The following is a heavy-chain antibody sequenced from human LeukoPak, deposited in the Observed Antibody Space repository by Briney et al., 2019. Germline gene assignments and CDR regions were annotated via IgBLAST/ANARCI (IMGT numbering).Heavy chain of an antibody. CDR2: IYSGGST. CDR3: AKDRYSGYDRVTFDI. V-gene: IGHV3-53*05. J-gene: IGHJ3*02. Sequence: GGSLRLSCAASGFTVSSNYMSWVRQAPGKGLEWVSVIYSGGSTYYTDSVKGRFTISGDNSKNTLYLQMSSLRAEDTAVYYCAKDRYSGYDRVTFDIWGQGTMVTVSS. CDR1: GFTVSSNY. D-gene: IGHD5-12*01.